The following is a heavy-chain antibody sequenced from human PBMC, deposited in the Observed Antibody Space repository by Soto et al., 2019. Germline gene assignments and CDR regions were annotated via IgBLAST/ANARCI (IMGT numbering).Heavy chain of an antibody. Sequence: EVQLLESGGGLGQPGGSLRLSCAASGFTFSSYAMSWVRQAPGKGLEWVSSISGSGGTTYYADSVKGRFTISRDNSKNTLYLQMNSLRAEDTAIYYCAKDRFPNCGGDCYPNSDHWGQGTLVTVSS. CDR1: GFTFSSYA. J-gene: IGHJ4*02. D-gene: IGHD2-21*01. CDR2: ISGSGGTT. V-gene: IGHV3-23*01. CDR3: AKDRFPNCGGDCYPNSDH.